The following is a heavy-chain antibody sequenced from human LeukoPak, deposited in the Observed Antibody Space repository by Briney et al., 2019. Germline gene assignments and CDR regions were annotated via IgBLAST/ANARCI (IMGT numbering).Heavy chain of an antibody. CDR2: ISGSGGST. J-gene: IGHJ4*02. CDR3: AKVLTPNIAVAGPFDY. CDR1: GFTFSSYA. V-gene: IGHV3-23*01. Sequence: GGSLRLSCAASGFTFSSYAMSWVRQAPGKGPEWVSAISGSGGSTYYADSVKGRFTISRDNTKNTLYLQMNSLRAEDTAVYYCAKVLTPNIAVAGPFDYWGQGTLVTVSS. D-gene: IGHD6-19*01.